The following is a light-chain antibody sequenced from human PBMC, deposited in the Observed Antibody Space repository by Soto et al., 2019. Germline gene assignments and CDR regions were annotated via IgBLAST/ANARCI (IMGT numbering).Light chain of an antibody. Sequence: QSALTQAASVSGSPGQSITISCTGSSSDVGGYNYVSWYHQHRGKAPKPIIYEVINRPSGVSNRFSGSKSGNTASLTISGHEAEDGADYNCSSYTSSSTWVFGGGTKLTVL. CDR1: SSDVGGYNY. CDR3: SSYTSSSTWV. J-gene: IGLJ3*02. V-gene: IGLV2-14*01. CDR2: EVI.